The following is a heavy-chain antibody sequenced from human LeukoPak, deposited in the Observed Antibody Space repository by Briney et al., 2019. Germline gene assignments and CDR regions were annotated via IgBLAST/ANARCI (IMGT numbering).Heavy chain of an antibody. CDR1: GFTFSSYS. V-gene: IGHV3-21*01. J-gene: IGHJ3*02. CDR2: ISSSSSYI. D-gene: IGHD6-19*01. CDR3: AREDSSGHLAFDI. Sequence: GGSLRLSCAASGFTFSSYSMNWVRQAPGKGLEWASSISSSSSYIYYADSVKGRFTISRGNAKNSLYLQMNSLRAEDTAVYYCAREDSSGHLAFDIWGQGTMVTVSS.